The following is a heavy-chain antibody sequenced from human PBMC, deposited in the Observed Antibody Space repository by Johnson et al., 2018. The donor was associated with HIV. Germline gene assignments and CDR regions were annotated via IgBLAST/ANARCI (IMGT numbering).Heavy chain of an antibody. J-gene: IGHJ3*01. CDR2: IRSKPYSYAT. Sequence: VKLVESGGGLVQPGGSLKLSCAASGFTFSGSAMHWVRQASGKGLEWVGRIRSKPYSYATAYAASVTGRFTISRDDSKNTAYLQMNSLNTGDTAFYYCATGDDDGFWGQGTMVTVSS. CDR3: ATGDDDGF. CDR1: GFTFSGSA. V-gene: IGHV3-73*01. D-gene: IGHD5-12*01.